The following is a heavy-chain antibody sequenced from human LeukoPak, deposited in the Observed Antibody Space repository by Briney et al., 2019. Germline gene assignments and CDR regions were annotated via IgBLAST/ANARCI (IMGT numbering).Heavy chain of an antibody. Sequence: GGSLRLSCAASGFTFSSYSMNWVRQAPGKGLEWVSSISSSSSYIYYADSVKGRFTISRDNAKNSLYLQMNSLRAEDTAVYYCAREYGYSYGEFDYWGQGTLVTVSS. CDR3: AREYGYSYGEFDY. V-gene: IGHV3-21*01. CDR1: GFTFSSYS. D-gene: IGHD5-18*01. J-gene: IGHJ4*02. CDR2: ISSSSSYI.